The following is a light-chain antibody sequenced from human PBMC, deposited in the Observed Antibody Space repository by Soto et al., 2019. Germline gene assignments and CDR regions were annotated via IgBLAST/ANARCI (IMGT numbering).Light chain of an antibody. J-gene: IGLJ2*01. CDR3: ATWDDSLKRVV. CDR2: LNN. CDR1: SSNIGSET. V-gene: IGLV1-44*01. Sequence: QSVLTQPPSASGTPGQRVTISCSGSSSNIGSETVNWYQHLPGTAPKLLIYLNNQRPSGVPDQFSGSKSDTSASLASSGLQSEDEADYYCATWDDSLKRVVFGGGTKLTVL.